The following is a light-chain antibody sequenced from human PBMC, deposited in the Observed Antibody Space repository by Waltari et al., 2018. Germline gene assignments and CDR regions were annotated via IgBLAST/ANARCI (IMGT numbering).Light chain of an antibody. Sequence: DIVMTQSPDSLAVSLGERATINCKSSQGILDGSNNRNSLAWYQQNPGQSPNLLISWASTRESGVPDRFSGSGSGTDFSLTISSLQAEDVAVYYCQQYYRVPLTFGGGTKIEIK. V-gene: IGKV4-1*01. J-gene: IGKJ4*01. CDR3: QQYYRVPLT. CDR2: WAS. CDR1: QGILDGSNNRNS.